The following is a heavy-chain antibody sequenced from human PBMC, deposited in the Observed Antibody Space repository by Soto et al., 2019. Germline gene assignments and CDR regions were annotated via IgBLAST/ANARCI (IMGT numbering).Heavy chain of an antibody. CDR1: GFTFTNAW. D-gene: IGHD3-10*01. Sequence: GGSLRLSCAASGFTFTNAWMSWVRQAPGKGLEWVGRIKTKADGETTDYAAPVKGRFTISRDDSRNTLYLQMNSLKTEDTAVYHCATETTMVWEVITTYYYYYGMDVWGQGTTVTVSS. V-gene: IGHV3-15*01. CDR3: ATETTMVWEVITTYYYYYGMDV. CDR2: IKTKADGETT. J-gene: IGHJ6*02.